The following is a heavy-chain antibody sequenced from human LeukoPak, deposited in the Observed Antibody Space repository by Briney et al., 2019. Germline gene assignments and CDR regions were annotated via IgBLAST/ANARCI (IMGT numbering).Heavy chain of an antibody. V-gene: IGHV3-7*03. D-gene: IGHD3-10*01. J-gene: IGHJ4*02. CDR1: GFSFSNYW. CDR3: TRDGEGASHY. CDR2: TKPDEREK. Sequence: GGSLRLSCVGSGFSFSNYWMGWSRQAPGKGLEWVANTKPDEREKYYVDSVKGRFTISRDNAKNSLYLQMNSLRVDDTAVYYCTRDGEGASHYWGQGTLVTASS.